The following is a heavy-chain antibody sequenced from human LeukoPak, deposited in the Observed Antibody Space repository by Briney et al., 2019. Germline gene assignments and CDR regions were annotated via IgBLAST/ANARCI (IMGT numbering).Heavy chain of an antibody. D-gene: IGHD6-13*01. J-gene: IGHJ4*02. Sequence: PGGSLRLSCAASGFTFSSYSMNWVRQAPGKGLEWVSYISSSSSTIYYADSVKGRFTISRDNAKNSLYLQVNSLRAEDTAVYYCAREGIAAAGHFDYWGQGTLVTVSS. CDR3: AREGIAAAGHFDY. CDR1: GFTFSSYS. V-gene: IGHV3-48*01. CDR2: ISSSSSTI.